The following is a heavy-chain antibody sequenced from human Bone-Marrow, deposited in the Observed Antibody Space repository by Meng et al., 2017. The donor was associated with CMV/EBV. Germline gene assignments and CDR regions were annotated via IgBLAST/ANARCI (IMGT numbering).Heavy chain of an antibody. V-gene: IGHV3-48*03. CDR2: INANGTTI. CDR3: AEAVPRRYFDWLLYFDY. CDR1: GFIFSSYE. Sequence: GGSLRLSCAASGFIFSSYEMSWVRQAPGKGLEWVSYINANGTTIFYADSEKGRFTISRDNAKHSLYMQMNSLRAEDTAVYYCAEAVPRRYFDWLLYFDYWGQGTLVTVSS. J-gene: IGHJ4*02. D-gene: IGHD3-9*01.